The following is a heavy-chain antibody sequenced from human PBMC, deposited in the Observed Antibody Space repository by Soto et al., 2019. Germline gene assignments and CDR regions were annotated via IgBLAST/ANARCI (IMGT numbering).Heavy chain of an antibody. J-gene: IGHJ3*02. V-gene: IGHV4-34*01. D-gene: IGHD2-2*01. CDR1: GGSFSGYY. CDR2: INNSGST. Sequence: QVQLQQWGAGLLKPSETLSLTCAVSGGSFSGYYWTWIRQTPGKGLEWIGEINNSGSTNYEPSLKSRVSISADTSKKQFSLNLTSVTAADTAVYYCARGECSSVYCFTRWALDIWGQGTVVTVSS. CDR3: ARGECSSVYCFTRWALDI.